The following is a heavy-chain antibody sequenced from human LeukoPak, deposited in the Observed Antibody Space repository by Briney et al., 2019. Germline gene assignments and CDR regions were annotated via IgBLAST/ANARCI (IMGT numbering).Heavy chain of an antibody. J-gene: IGHJ4*02. V-gene: IGHV3-30*02. CDR2: IRYDGSNN. CDR3: AKDHGFGDLLFDNY. D-gene: IGHD3-10*01. CDR1: GFTFSSYG. Sequence: GGSLRLSCAASGFTFSSYGIHWVRQAPGKGLEWVAFIRYDGSNNYYADSVKGRFTISRDNSKNTVYMQMNSLKTEDTAVYYCAKDHGFGDLLFDNYWGQGTLVTVSS.